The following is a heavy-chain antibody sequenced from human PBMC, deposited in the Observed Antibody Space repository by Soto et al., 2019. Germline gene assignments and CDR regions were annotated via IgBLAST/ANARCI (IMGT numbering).Heavy chain of an antibody. D-gene: IGHD6-6*01. CDR3: ARGRRSSSIDY. J-gene: IGHJ4*02. CDR1: GGSFSGYY. Sequence: PSETLSLTCAVYGGSFSGYYWSWIRQPPGKGLEWIGEINHSGSTNYNPSLKSRVTISVDTSKNQFSLKLSSVTAADTAVYYCARGRRSSSIDYWGQGTLVTVS. V-gene: IGHV4-34*01. CDR2: INHSGST.